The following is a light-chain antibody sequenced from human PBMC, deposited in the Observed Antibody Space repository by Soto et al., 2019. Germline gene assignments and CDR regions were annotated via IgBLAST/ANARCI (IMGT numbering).Light chain of an antibody. J-gene: IGLJ1*01. CDR1: SSDVGGYNY. CDR3: SSYAGTYSYV. Sequence: QSALTQPRSVSGSPGQSVTISCTGTSSDVGGYNYVSWYQQHPGTAPKLIIFGVSKRPSGVPDRFSGSKSGNTASLSISGPQAEDEADYYCSSYAGTYSYVLGTGTKLTVL. CDR2: GVS. V-gene: IGLV2-11*01.